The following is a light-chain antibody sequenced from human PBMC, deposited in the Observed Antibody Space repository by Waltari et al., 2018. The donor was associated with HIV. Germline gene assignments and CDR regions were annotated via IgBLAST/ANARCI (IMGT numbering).Light chain of an antibody. CDR1: SSDVGGYNY. Sequence: QSALTQPASVSGSPGQSITISCTGTSSDVGGYNYVSWYQQHPGKAPKLMIYEVSNRPSGVSSRVSGSKSGNTASLTISGLQAEDEADYYCSSYTSSSTLARVFGGGTKLTVL. CDR2: EVS. V-gene: IGLV2-14*01. CDR3: SSYTSSSTLARV. J-gene: IGLJ3*02.